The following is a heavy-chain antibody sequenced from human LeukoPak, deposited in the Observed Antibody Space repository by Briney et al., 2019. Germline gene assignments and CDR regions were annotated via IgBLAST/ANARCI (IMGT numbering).Heavy chain of an antibody. CDR3: ARLTDS. J-gene: IGHJ4*02. V-gene: IGHV4-39*01. CDR2: IFHSGTT. Sequence: PSETLSLTCTVTGGSIIDNSFYWGWIRQPPGKGLEWIGRIFHSGTTNYNPSLERRVTIAVDTSKNQFSLRLTSVTAADTALYYRARLTDSWGQGTLVTVSS. CDR1: GGSIIDNSFY.